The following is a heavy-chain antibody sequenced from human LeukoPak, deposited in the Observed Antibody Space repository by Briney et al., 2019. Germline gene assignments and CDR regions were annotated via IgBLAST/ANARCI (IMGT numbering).Heavy chain of an antibody. CDR2: ISNSGST. CDR3: ARPWGTSPSD. Sequence: SETLSLTCSVSGGSIGRYYWSWIRQPPGKGLEWIGYISNSGSTSYNPSLKSRVTISVDASKNQFSLRLTSVTAADTAVYYCARPWGTSPSDWGQGTLVTVSS. V-gene: IGHV4-59*01. J-gene: IGHJ4*02. D-gene: IGHD3-16*01. CDR1: GGSIGRYY.